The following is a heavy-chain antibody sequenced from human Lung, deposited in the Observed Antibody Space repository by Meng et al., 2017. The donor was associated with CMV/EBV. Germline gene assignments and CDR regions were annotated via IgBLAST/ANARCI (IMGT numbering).Heavy chain of an antibody. CDR1: EYNFITID. V-gene: IGHV1-8*01. Sequence: KASEYNFITIDRTWVRQAPGQGLQWMGWMNPNSGDTGYAQNFQGRVTMTRNTSINTAYMELNSLTSDDSAVYYCARGPPDTTTNDYWGQGTLVTVSS. D-gene: IGHD1-14*01. J-gene: IGHJ4*02. CDR2: MNPNSGDT. CDR3: ARGPPDTTTNDY.